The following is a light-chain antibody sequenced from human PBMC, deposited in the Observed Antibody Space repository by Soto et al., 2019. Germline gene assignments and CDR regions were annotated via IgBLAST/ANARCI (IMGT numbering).Light chain of an antibody. J-gene: IGKJ2*01. V-gene: IGKV3-15*01. Sequence: ETVLTQYPATLSVSPGERATLSCRASQSISDNLAWYQQKPGQAPRILIYGASTRATGIPAIFSGSGSGTAFTLTISSLQSEDFGAYYCQQYDNWPQTFGQGTKLDIK. CDR3: QQYDNWPQT. CDR2: GAS. CDR1: QSISDN.